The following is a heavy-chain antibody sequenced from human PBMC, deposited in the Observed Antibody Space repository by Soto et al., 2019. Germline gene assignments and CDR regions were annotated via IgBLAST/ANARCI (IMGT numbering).Heavy chain of an antibody. Sequence: KGLEWVSVIYSGGSTYYAASVKGRFTLSSDNSKNTLYLQMNSLRAEDTAVFFFQAEDGIRGTDPVSAFLLNRSSDL. CDR3: QAEDGIRGTDPVSAFLLNRSSDL. D-gene: IGHD1-1*01. J-gene: IGHJ2*01. CDR2: IYSGGST. V-gene: IGHV3-53*03.